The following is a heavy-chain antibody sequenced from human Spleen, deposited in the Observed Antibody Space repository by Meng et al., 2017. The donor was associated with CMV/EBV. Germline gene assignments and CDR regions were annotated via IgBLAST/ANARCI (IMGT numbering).Heavy chain of an antibody. V-gene: IGHV3-23*03. CDR3: ARERGAHTINDAFDI. CDR2: IYSGGSST. Sequence: GGSLRLSCAASGFTFSSYAMSWVRQAPGKGLEWVSVIYSGGSSTYYADSVKGRFTISRENSKNTLYLQMNSLRAEDTAVYYCARERGAHTINDAFDIWGQGTMVTVSS. J-gene: IGHJ3*02. D-gene: IGHD4/OR15-4a*01. CDR1: GFTFSSYA.